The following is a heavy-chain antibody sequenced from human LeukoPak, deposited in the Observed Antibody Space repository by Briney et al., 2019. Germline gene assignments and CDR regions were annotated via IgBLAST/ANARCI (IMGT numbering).Heavy chain of an antibody. D-gene: IGHD3-22*01. J-gene: IGHJ3*02. V-gene: IGHV1-24*01. CDR2: FDPEDGET. Sequence: ASVKVSCKASGYTLTELSMHWVRQAPGKGLEWMGGFDPEDGETIYAQKFQGRVTMTEDTSTGTAYMELSSLRSEDTAVYYCATDSLPRITMTRGAFDIWGQGTMVTVSS. CDR1: GYTLTELS. CDR3: ATDSLPRITMTRGAFDI.